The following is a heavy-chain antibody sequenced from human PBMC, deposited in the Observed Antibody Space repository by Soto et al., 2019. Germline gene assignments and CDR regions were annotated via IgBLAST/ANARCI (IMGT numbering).Heavy chain of an antibody. Sequence: ETLSLTCTVSGGSISSYYWSWIRQPPGKGLEWIGYIYYSGSTNYNPSLKSRVTISVDTSKNQFSLKLSSVTAADTAVFYCARPIQYYFDTSAQSAWFDPWGQGTLVTVSS. D-gene: IGHD3-22*01. V-gene: IGHV4-59*08. CDR3: ARPIQYYFDTSAQSAWFDP. CDR2: IYYSGST. CDR1: GGSISSYY. J-gene: IGHJ5*02.